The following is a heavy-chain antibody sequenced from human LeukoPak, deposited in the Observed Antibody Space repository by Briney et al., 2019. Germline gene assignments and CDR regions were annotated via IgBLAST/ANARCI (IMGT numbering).Heavy chain of an antibody. CDR3: AELGITMIGGV. CDR2: INSDASVT. J-gene: IGHJ6*04. D-gene: IGHD3-10*02. Sequence: QTGGSLRLSCAASGFTFSNYWMHWVRQTPGKGLVWVSRINSDASVTTYADSVKGRFTISRDNAKNSLYLQMNSLRAEDTAVYYCAELGITMIGGVWGKGTTVTISS. V-gene: IGHV3-74*01. CDR1: GFTFSNYW.